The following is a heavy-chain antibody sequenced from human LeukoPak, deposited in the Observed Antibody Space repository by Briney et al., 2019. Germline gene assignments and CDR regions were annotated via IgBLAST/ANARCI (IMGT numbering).Heavy chain of an antibody. J-gene: IGHJ5*02. CDR1: GGSMNNGSYF. D-gene: IGHD6-13*01. CDR2: FYTSATP. V-gene: IGHV4-61*02. Sequence: PSETLSLTCTVSGGSMNNGSYFWSWIRQPAGKGLEWIGRFYTSATPNYNPSLKSRVTISVDTSRDQFSLKLSSVTAADTAVYYCARDPTYSSSWDPWGQGTLVTVSS. CDR3: ARDPTYSSSWDP.